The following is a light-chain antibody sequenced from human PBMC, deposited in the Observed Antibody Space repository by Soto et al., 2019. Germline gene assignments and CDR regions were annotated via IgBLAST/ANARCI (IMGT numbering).Light chain of an antibody. Sequence: VQVTQCPSSLSASVGEGVSITCRASQNIIFYLNWYQQKPGKAPKLLIYAASNLQSGVPSRFSGIGSGTYFTLTISSLQPEDLATYYIQLSYTTPLTVGGGTKVDIK. CDR1: QNIIFY. CDR3: QLSYTTPLT. V-gene: IGKV1-39*01. J-gene: IGKJ4*01. CDR2: AAS.